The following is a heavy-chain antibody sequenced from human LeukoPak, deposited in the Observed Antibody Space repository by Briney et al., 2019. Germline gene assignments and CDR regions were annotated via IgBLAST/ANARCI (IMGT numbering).Heavy chain of an antibody. J-gene: IGHJ5*02. D-gene: IGHD3-16*02. CDR2: MDPNSGNT. CDR3: ARGLPGYYDYVWGSYRYNWFDP. V-gene: IGHV1-8*01. CDR1: GYTFTSYD. Sequence: ATVKLSCKASGYTFTSYDINWVGQATGQGLEWMGWMDPNSGNTGYAQKFQGRVTMTRNTSISTAYMELSSLRSEDTAVYYCARGLPGYYDYVWGSYRYNWFDPWGQGTLVTVSS.